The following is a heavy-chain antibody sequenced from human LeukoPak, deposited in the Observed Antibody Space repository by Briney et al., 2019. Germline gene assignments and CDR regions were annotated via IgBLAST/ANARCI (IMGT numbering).Heavy chain of an antibody. CDR1: GFTFSGSA. Sequence: GGSLRLSCAASGFTFSGSAMHWVRQASGKGLEWVGRIRSKANRYATVYAASVKCRFTISRDDSKNTAYLQMNSLKTEDTAVYYCTRLLRGHYYYMDVWGKGTTVTVSS. D-gene: IGHD3-3*01. V-gene: IGHV3-73*01. CDR2: IRSKANRYAT. CDR3: TRLLRGHYYYMDV. J-gene: IGHJ6*03.